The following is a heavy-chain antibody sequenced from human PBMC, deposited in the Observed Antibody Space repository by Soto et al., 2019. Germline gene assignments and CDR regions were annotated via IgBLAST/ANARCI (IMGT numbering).Heavy chain of an antibody. D-gene: IGHD3-10*01. Sequence: GGSLRLSCAASGFTFSSYAMSWVRQAPGKGLEWVSAISGSGGSTYYADSVKGRFTISRDNSKNTLYLQMNSLRAEDTAVYYCALYRGFGEPTPWVPYYFDYWGQGTLVTVSS. V-gene: IGHV3-23*01. J-gene: IGHJ4*02. CDR2: ISGSGGST. CDR1: GFTFSSYA. CDR3: ALYRGFGEPTPWVPYYFDY.